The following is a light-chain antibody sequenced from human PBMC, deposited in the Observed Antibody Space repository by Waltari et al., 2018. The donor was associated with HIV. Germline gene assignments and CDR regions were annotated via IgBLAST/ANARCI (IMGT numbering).Light chain of an antibody. J-gene: IGLJ2*01. CDR3: QVWYSLTDPVV. CDR1: SIGSKS. V-gene: IGLV3-21*02. CDR2: DDS. Sequence: SYVLTQPPSVSVAPGQTARITCGGSSIGSKSVHWYQQKPGQAPVLVVSDDSDRPSGIPVRFSGSKSGNTATLTISRVEAGDEADYYCQVWYSLTDPVVFGGGTKLTVL.